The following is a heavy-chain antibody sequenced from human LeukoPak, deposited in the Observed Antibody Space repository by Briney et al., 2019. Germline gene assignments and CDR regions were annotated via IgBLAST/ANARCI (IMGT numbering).Heavy chain of an antibody. D-gene: IGHD3-10*01. J-gene: IGHJ4*02. CDR2: IYSGDTT. V-gene: IGHV3-66*01. CDR3: ASILRSSSGYYFDY. Sequence: PGGSLRLSCAASGFTVSTNYMSWVRQAPGKGLEWVSVIYSGDTTFYADPVRGKFTISRDNSKNTLYLQMNSLRAEDTAVYYCASILRSSSGYYFDYWGQGTLVTVSS. CDR1: GFTVSTNY.